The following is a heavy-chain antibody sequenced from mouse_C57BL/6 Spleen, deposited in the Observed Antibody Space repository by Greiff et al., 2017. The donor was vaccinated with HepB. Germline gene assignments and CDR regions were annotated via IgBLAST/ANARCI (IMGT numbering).Heavy chain of an antibody. Sequence: EVKLVESGGGLVQPGGSMKLSCAASGFTFSDAWMDWVRQSPEKGLEWVAEIRNKANNHATYYAESVKGMFTISRDDSKSCLYLQMNSLRAKDTGIYSCTRRRWYFDVWGTGTTVTVSS. CDR2: IRNKANNHAT. CDR1: GFTFSDAW. CDR3: TRRRWYFDV. J-gene: IGHJ1*03. V-gene: IGHV6-6*01.